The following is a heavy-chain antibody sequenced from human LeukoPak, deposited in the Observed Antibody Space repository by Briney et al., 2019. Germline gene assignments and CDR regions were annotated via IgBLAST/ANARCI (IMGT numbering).Heavy chain of an antibody. CDR1: GFTFSSYS. Sequence: GGSLRLSCAASGFTFSSYSMNWVRQAPGKGLEWVSYISSSSSTIYYADSVKGRFTISRDNAQNSLFLQMNGLRAEDTAVYYWASRPGGDWPYFDFWGQGTLVTVSS. V-gene: IGHV3-48*04. D-gene: IGHD2-21*02. J-gene: IGHJ4*02. CDR3: ASRPGGDWPYFDF. CDR2: ISSSSSTI.